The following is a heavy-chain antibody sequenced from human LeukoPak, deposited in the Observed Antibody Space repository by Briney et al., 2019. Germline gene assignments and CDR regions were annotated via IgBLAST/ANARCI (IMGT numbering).Heavy chain of an antibody. CDR3: LKGYCSSISCYGDY. D-gene: IGHD2-2*01. J-gene: IGHJ4*02. CDR2: ISSNGGST. CDR1: EFTFSSYA. V-gene: IGHV3-64D*09. Sequence: GSLRLSCSAPEFTFSSYAMHWVRQAPGKGLEYVSAISSNGGSTYYADSVKGRFTISRDNSKNTLYLQMSSLRAEDTAVYYCLKGYCSSISCYGDYWGQGTLVTVSS.